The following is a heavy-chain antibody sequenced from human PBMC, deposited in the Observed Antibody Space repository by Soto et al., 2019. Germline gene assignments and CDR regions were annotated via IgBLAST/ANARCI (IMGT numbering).Heavy chain of an antibody. V-gene: IGHV1-69*13. CDR3: ARGRKELERHDWFDP. CDR1: GGTFSSYA. CDR2: IIPIFGTA. Sequence: ASVKVSCKASGGTFSSYAISWVRQAPGQGLEWMGGIIPIFGTANYAQKFQGRVTITADESTSTAYMELSSLRSEDTAVYYCARGRKELERHDWFDPWGQGTLVTVSS. J-gene: IGHJ5*02. D-gene: IGHD1-1*01.